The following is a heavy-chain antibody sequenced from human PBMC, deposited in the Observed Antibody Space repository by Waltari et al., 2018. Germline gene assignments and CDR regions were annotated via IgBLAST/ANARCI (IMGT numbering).Heavy chain of an antibody. CDR3: TRALSGSFPY. J-gene: IGHJ4*02. CDR2: INTDGSST. V-gene: IGHV3-74*01. D-gene: IGHD1-26*01. CDR1: GFTFSSSW. Sequence: EVQLVESGGGSVQPGGSLSLSCAASGFTFSSSWMYWVRQAPGKGLVWVSRINTDGSSTSYADSVKGRFTISRDNAKNTLYLQMNSLRAEDTAVYYCTRALSGSFPYWGQGTLVTVSS.